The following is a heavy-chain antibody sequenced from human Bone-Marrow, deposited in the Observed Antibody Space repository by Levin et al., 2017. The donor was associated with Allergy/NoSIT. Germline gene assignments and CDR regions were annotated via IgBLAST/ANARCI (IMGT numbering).Heavy chain of an antibody. CDR2: INKDGSEK. CDR3: ANHYWYRFDY. V-gene: IGHV3-7*01. Sequence: TGGSLRLSCEASGFDFRDYWMTWVRQAPGKGLEWVANINKDGSEKYYVDSVKGRFTISRDNTKNSVDLQVNSLRAEDTAVYYCANHYWYRFDYWGRGTLVSVSS. CDR1: GFDFRDYW. J-gene: IGHJ4*02. D-gene: IGHD3-16*02.